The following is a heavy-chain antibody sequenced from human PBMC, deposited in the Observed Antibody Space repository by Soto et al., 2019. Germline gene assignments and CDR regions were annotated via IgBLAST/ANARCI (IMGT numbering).Heavy chain of an antibody. J-gene: IGHJ4*02. CDR3: TRWNGYADY. V-gene: IGHV3-23*01. CDR1: GFRYSTYG. CDR2: VSGGSGTT. Sequence: EVQLLESGGGLVQPGGSLRLSCAVSGFRYSTYGVTWVRQAPGKGLEWVSGVSGGSGTTHYIDSVRGRFTVTGDNSKNTVYLEMNSLRLEDTAVYYCTRWNGYADYWGQGTLVTVSS. D-gene: IGHD1-1*01.